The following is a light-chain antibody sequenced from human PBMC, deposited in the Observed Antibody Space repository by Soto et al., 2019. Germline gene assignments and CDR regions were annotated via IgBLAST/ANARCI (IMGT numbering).Light chain of an antibody. Sequence: DIVMTQSPDSLAVSLGERATINCKPSQIVFYNSNNKHYLAWYQHKPGQPPRLLIYWASTRESGVPDRFSCSGSGKDFTLTIRSLQPEDVAVYYCQQYYSTPLTFGGGTNVEIK. CDR1: QIVFYNSNNKHY. J-gene: IGKJ4*01. V-gene: IGKV4-1*01. CDR2: WAS. CDR3: QQYYSTPLT.